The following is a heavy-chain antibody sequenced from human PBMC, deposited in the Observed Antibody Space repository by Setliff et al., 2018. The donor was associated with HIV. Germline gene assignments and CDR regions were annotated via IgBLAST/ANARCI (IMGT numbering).Heavy chain of an antibody. Sequence: SETLSLTCSVSGGSITSNSFYWGWIRQPPGKGLEWIGSVYYSGSTYYNPSLKSRLTISVGTSKNQFSLKLSSVTAADTAVYYCARGSSLHLAYWGQGTLVTVSS. CDR2: VYYSGST. V-gene: IGHV4-39*01. CDR3: ARGSSLHLAY. CDR1: GGSITSNSFY. J-gene: IGHJ4*02. D-gene: IGHD6-6*01.